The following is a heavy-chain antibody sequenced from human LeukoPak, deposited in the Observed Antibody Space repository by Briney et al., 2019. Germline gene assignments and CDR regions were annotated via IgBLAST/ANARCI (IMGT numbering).Heavy chain of an antibody. Sequence: PGGSLRLSCAVSEFTFSTYWMHWVRQAPGKGLVWVSRINSDGSSTYYADSVKGRFTVSRDNSKNTLYLQMNSLRAEDTAVYYCASAGYSSGWSFDYWGQGTLVTVSS. D-gene: IGHD6-19*01. J-gene: IGHJ4*02. V-gene: IGHV3-74*01. CDR3: ASAGYSSGWSFDY. CDR2: INSDGSST. CDR1: EFTFSTYW.